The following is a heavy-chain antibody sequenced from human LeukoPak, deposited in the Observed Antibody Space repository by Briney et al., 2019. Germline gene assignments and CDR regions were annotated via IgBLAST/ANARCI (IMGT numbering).Heavy chain of an antibody. CDR2: INYSGTT. Sequence: SETLSLTCTASGGSISSSGYYWGWIRQPPGKGLEWIASINYSGTTYYNPSLKSRVTISEDRSKNQFSLKLSSVTAADTAVYYCAREVEYYDSSGYRPHAFDIWGQGTLVTVSA. J-gene: IGHJ3*02. D-gene: IGHD3-22*01. CDR3: AREVEYYDSSGYRPHAFDI. V-gene: IGHV4-39*02. CDR1: GGSISSSGYY.